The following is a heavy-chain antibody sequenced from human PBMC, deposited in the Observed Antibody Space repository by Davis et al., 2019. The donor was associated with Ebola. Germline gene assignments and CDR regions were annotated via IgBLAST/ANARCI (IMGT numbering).Heavy chain of an antibody. Sequence: SETLSLTCSVSGTSITSGYYLSWIRQPPGKGLEWIGEIKHSASSNYNPSLKSRVTISVDKSKNQFSLNLTFVTAADTAVYYCARNMISSGLGRVYFDFWGQGTLVAVSS. CDR3: ARNMISSGLGRVYFDF. D-gene: IGHD6-6*01. CDR2: IKHSASS. J-gene: IGHJ4*02. V-gene: IGHV4/OR15-8*01. CDR1: GTSITSGYY.